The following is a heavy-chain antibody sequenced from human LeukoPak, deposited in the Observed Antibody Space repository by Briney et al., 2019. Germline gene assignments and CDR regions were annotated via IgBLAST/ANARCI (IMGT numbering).Heavy chain of an antibody. CDR1: GYTFTGYY. CDR3: ARGGEPGYGDFLTDY. D-gene: IGHD4-17*01. J-gene: IGHJ4*02. CDR2: INPNSGGT. V-gene: IGHV1-2*02. Sequence: ASVKVSCKASGYTFTGYYMHWVRQAPGQGLEWMGWINPNSGGTNYAQKFQGRVTMTRDTSISTAYMELSRLRSDDTAVYYCARGGEPGYGDFLTDYWGQATLVTVSS.